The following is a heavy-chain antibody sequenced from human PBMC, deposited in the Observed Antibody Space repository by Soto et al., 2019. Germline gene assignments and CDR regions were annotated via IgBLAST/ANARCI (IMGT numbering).Heavy chain of an antibody. D-gene: IGHD1-1*01. CDR3: ARDTTPSL. J-gene: IGHJ1*01. V-gene: IGHV4-59*01. CDR2: GYYSGST. Sequence: QVQLQESGPGLVKPSETLSLTCTVSGASISSYYWSWIRQPPGKGLEWIGYGYYSGSTTYKPSLTSRVTTSVDTSTTQRAVPLSYVTAADTAMYYCARDTTPSLWGQGTLVTVSS. CDR1: GASISSYY.